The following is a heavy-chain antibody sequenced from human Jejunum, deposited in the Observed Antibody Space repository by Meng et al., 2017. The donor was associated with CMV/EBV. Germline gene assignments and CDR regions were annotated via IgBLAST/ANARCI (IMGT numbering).Heavy chain of an antibody. CDR2: ITPDGSTT. D-gene: IGHD3-3*02. Sequence: EVQLVESGGDLVQPGGSLRLSCAASGFTFSNYWMHWVRQAPGKGLVWVSRITPDGSTTNYADSVKGRFTISRDNANNTLYLQMNSLSAEDTAVYYCARNRDGLAGHFDCWGQGTLVTVAS. CDR1: GFTFSNYW. V-gene: IGHV3-74*01. CDR3: ARNRDGLAGHFDC. J-gene: IGHJ4*02.